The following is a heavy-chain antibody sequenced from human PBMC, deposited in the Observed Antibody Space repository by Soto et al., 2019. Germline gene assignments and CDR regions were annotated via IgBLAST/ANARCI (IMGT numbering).Heavy chain of an antibody. CDR2: ISSNGGST. CDR3: ARDPRDEYSGYDLPPYFDY. CDR1: GFTFSSYA. J-gene: IGHJ4*02. D-gene: IGHD5-12*01. V-gene: IGHV3-64*01. Sequence: GGSLRLSCAASGFTFSSYAMHWVRQAPGKGLDYVSAISSNGGSTYYANSVKGRFTISRDNSKNTLYLQMGSLRAEDMAVYYCARDPRDEYSGYDLPPYFDYWGQGTLVTVSS.